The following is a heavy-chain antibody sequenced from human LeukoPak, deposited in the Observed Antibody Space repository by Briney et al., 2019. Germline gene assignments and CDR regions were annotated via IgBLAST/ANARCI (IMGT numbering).Heavy chain of an antibody. CDR2: INPNSGGT. D-gene: IGHD1-1*01. V-gene: IGHV1-2*04. CDR3: ARSQGTWSRFDP. Sequence: ASVKVSCKASGYTFTSYDINWVRQATGQGLEWMGWINPNSGGTNYAQKFQGWVTMTRDTSISTAYMELSWLRSDDTAVYYCARSQGTWSRFDPWGQGTLVTVSS. J-gene: IGHJ5*02. CDR1: GYTFTSYD.